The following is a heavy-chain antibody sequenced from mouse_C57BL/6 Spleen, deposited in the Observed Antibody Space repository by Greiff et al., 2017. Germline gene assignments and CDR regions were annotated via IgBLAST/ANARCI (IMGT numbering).Heavy chain of an antibody. V-gene: IGHV14-1*01. J-gene: IGHJ2*01. D-gene: IGHD2-13*01. CDR1: GFNIKDYY. CDR3: TTGELGQYYFDY. Sequence: VQLQQSGAELVRPGASVKLSCTASGFNIKDYYMHWVKQRPEQGLEWIGRIDPEDGDTEYAPKFQGKATMTADTSSNTAYLQLSSLTSEETAVYYCTTGELGQYYFDYWGQGTTLTVSS. CDR2: IDPEDGDT.